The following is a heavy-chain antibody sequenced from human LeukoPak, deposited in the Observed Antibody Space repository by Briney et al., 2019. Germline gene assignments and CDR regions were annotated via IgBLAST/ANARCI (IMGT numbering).Heavy chain of an antibody. V-gene: IGHV4-4*02. CDR3: ARVRGYSYGYPDY. J-gene: IGHJ4*02. D-gene: IGHD5-18*01. Sequence: SGTLSLTCAVSGGSISSSNWWSWVRQPPGKGLEWIGEIYHSGSTNYNPSLKSRVTISVDKSKNQFSLKLSSVTAADTAVYYCARVRGYSYGYPDYWGQGTLVTVSS. CDR2: IYHSGST. CDR1: GGSISSSNW.